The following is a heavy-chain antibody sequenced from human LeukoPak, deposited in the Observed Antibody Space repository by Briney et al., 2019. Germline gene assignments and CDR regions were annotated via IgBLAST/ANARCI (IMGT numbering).Heavy chain of an antibody. J-gene: IGHJ4*02. D-gene: IGHD2-21*01. Sequence: PGGSLRLSCSASGFTFRSYAIHWVRQAPGKGLEWVAFISYDGAVKYFADSVKGRFTISRDNSKNTLYLQMNSLRADDTGVYFCTRDLSENYSIDYWGQGTLVTVS. CDR2: ISYDGAVK. CDR3: TRDLSENYSIDY. CDR1: GFTFRSYA. V-gene: IGHV3-30-3*01.